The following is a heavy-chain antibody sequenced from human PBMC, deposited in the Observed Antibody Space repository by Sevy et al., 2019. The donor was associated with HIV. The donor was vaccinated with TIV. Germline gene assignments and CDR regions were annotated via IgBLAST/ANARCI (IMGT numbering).Heavy chain of an antibody. Sequence: GSLRLSCAASGFTFDDYTMHWVRQAPGKGLEWVSLISWDGGSTYYADSVKGRFTISRDNSKNSLYLQMNSLRTEDTALYYCAKDRGRSTVTSLLGDWGQGTLVTVSS. CDR2: ISWDGGST. CDR3: AKDRGRSTVTSLLGD. D-gene: IGHD4-17*01. CDR1: GFTFDDYT. V-gene: IGHV3-43*01. J-gene: IGHJ4*02.